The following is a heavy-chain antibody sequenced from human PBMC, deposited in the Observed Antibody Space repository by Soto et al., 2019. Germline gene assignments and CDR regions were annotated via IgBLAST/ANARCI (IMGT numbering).Heavy chain of an antibody. CDR2: IDPSDSYT. CDR1: GYSFTSYW. J-gene: IGHJ6*02. D-gene: IGHD2-2*01. Sequence: GEALKISCKGSGYSFTSYWISWVRQMPGKGLEWMGRIDPSDSYTNYSPSFQGHVTISADKSISTAYLQWSSLKASDTAMYYCARLVVRNYYYYGMDVWGQGTTLTVSS. V-gene: IGHV5-10-1*01. CDR3: ARLVVRNYYYYGMDV.